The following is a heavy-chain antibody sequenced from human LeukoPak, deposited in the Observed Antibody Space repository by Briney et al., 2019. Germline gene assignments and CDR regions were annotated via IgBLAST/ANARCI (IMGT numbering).Heavy chain of an antibody. Sequence: QPGGSLRLSCAASGFTFTDYAMTWVRQAPGKGLEWVSSISANGAITVYGDSVKGRFTISRDNSKNTLYLQMNSLRAEDTAFYYCAKILPGSQSGYWGQGTLVTVSS. CDR3: AKILPGSQSGY. D-gene: IGHD1-26*01. CDR1: GFTFTDYA. CDR2: ISANGAIT. V-gene: IGHV3-23*01. J-gene: IGHJ4*02.